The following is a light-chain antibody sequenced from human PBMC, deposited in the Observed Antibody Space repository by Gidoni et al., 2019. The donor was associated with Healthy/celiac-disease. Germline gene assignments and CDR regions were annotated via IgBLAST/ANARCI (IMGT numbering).Light chain of an antibody. CDR3: QQYNSYNT. V-gene: IGKV1-5*03. J-gene: IGKJ2*01. CDR1: QSISSW. CDR2: KAS. Sequence: IQLTQSPSTLSASVGDRVTITCRASQSISSWLAWYQQKPGKAPKLLIYKASSLESGVPSRFSGSGSGTEFTLTISSLQPDDFATYYCQQYNSYNTFXQXTKLEIK.